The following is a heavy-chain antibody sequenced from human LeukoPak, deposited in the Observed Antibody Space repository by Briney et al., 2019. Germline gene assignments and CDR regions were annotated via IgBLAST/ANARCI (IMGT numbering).Heavy chain of an antibody. J-gene: IGHJ6*03. D-gene: IGHD2-2*02. CDR2: INPNSGGT. CDR3: ASGPVHPIVVVPAAIPSYYYYMDV. V-gene: IGHV1-2*02. Sequence: ASVKVSCKASGYTFTGYYMHWVRQAPGQGLEWMGWINPNSGGTNYAQKFQGRVTMTRDTSISTAYMELSRLRSDDTAVYYCASGPVHPIVVVPAAIPSYYYYMDVWGKGTTVTVSS. CDR1: GYTFTGYY.